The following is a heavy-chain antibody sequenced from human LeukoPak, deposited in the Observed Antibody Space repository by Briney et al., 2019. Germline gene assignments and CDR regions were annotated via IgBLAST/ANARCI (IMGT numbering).Heavy chain of an antibody. D-gene: IGHD2-2*02. V-gene: IGHV5-51*01. Sequence: GAPLKISSQGSGSRFTNYWIGWGRRMPGKGLEGRGIIYPGDSDTRYSPSFQGQVTISADKSINTAYLQWSSLKASDTAMYYCARDPNPGYCSSTNCYTDCWGQGTLVTVSS. CDR2: IYPGDSDT. J-gene: IGHJ4*02. CDR1: GSRFTNYW. CDR3: ARDPNPGYCSSTNCYTDC.